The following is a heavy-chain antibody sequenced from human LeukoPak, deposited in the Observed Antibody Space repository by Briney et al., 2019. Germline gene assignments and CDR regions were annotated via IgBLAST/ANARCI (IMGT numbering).Heavy chain of an antibody. CDR1: GGSFSGYY. Sequence: SETLSLTCAVYGGSFSGYYWSWIRQPPGKGLEWVGEINHSGSTNYNPCLKSRVTISVDTSQNQFSLKLSYVPAADTPVYYCARHRGAVAGTKYSDLWGRGTLVTVSS. CDR3: ARHRGAVAGTKYSDL. CDR2: INHSGST. J-gene: IGHJ2*01. D-gene: IGHD6-19*01. V-gene: IGHV4-34*01.